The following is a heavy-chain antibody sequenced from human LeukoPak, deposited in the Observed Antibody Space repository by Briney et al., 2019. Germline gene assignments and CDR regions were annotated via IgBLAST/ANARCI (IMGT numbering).Heavy chain of an antibody. CDR3: AGTNGVSVNTHTNENYYYYGMDV. CDR1: GYTFTSYG. Sequence: GASVKVSCKASGYTFTSYGISWVRQAPGQGLEWMGGIIPIFGTANYAQKFQGRVTITADESTSTAYMELSSLRSEDTAVYYCAGTNGVSVNTHTNENYYYYGMDVWGQGTTVTVSS. D-gene: IGHD2-8*01. V-gene: IGHV1-69*13. CDR2: IIPIFGTA. J-gene: IGHJ6*02.